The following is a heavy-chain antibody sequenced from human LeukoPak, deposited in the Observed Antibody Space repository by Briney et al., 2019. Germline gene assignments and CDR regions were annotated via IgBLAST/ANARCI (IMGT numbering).Heavy chain of an antibody. Sequence: GGSLRLSCAASGFTFSSYSINWVRQAPGKGLEWVSSISSSSSYIYYADSVKGRFTISRDNAKNSLYLQMNSLRAEDTAVYYCARDRYGDYSLFDLWGRGTLVTVSS. J-gene: IGHJ2*01. CDR2: ISSSSSYI. CDR1: GFTFSSYS. D-gene: IGHD4-17*01. V-gene: IGHV3-21*01. CDR3: ARDRYGDYSLFDL.